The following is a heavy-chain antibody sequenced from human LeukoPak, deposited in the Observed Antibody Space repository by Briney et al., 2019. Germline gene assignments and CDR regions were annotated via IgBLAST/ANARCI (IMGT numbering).Heavy chain of an antibody. D-gene: IGHD6-19*01. J-gene: IGHJ4*02. CDR3: ARDLFRSSAWSDY. Sequence: ASVKVSCKASGGAFTNYGITWVRQAPGQGLEWMGWISGKNGNTNYAQKVQGRVTMTTDTSTSTAYMELRSLRSDDTAVYYCARDLFRSSAWSDYWGQGTLVTVSS. V-gene: IGHV1-18*01. CDR1: GGAFTNYG. CDR2: ISGKNGNT.